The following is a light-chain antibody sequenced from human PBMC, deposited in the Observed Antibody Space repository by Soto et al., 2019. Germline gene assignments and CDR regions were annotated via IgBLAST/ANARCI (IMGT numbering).Light chain of an antibody. J-gene: IGKJ1*01. CDR2: TAS. CDR3: QQTYSFPWT. CDR1: QGISDY. Sequence: DIQMTQSPSSLSASVGDRVTISCRASQGISDYLSWFRQKPGEAPKLLINTASTLQSGVPIRFSGAGSRTHFSLTISGLQPEDSATYYCQQTYSFPWTFGQGTRVDIK. V-gene: IGKV1-39*01.